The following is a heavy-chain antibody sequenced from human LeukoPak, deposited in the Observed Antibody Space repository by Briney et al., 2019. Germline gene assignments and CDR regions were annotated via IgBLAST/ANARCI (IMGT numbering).Heavy chain of an antibody. Sequence: SETLSLTCAVYGGSFSGYYWSWIRQPPGKGLEWIGEINHSGSTNYNPSLKSRVTISVDTSKNQFSLKLSSVTAADTAVYYCARGGGYSYARRYIFDYWGQGTLVTVSS. CDR2: INHSGST. J-gene: IGHJ4*02. CDR3: ARGGGYSYARRYIFDY. V-gene: IGHV4-34*01. D-gene: IGHD5-18*01. CDR1: GGSFSGYY.